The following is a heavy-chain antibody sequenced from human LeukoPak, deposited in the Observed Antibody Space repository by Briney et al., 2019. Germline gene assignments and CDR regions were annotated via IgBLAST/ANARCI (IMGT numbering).Heavy chain of an antibody. CDR2: ISYDGSNK. V-gene: IGHV3-30*03. J-gene: IGHJ4*02. CDR1: GFTFSTYS. Sequence: GGSLRLSCAASGFTFSTYSMNWVRQTPGKGLEWVAVISYDGSNKYYADSVKGRFTISRDNPKNTLYLQMNSLRAEDTAVYYCARDRDGDVQGDYWGQGTLVTVSS. CDR3: ARDRDGDVQGDY. D-gene: IGHD4-17*01.